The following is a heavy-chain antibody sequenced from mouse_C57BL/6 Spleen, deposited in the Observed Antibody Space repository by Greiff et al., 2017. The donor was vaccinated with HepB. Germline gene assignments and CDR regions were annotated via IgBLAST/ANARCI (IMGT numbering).Heavy chain of an antibody. V-gene: IGHV5-15*01. D-gene: IGHD1-1*02. Sequence: EVKLMESGGGLVQPGGSLKLSCAASGFTFSDYGMAWVRQAPRKGPEWVAFISNLAYSIYYADTVTGRFTISRENAKNTLYLEMSSLRSEDTAMYYCARHYGTDYYAMDYWGQGTSVTVSS. CDR3: ARHYGTDYYAMDY. J-gene: IGHJ4*01. CDR2: ISNLAYSI. CDR1: GFTFSDYG.